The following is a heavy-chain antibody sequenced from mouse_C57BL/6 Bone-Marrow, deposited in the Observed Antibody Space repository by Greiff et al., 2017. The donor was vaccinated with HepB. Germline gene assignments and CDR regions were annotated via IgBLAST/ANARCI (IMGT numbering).Heavy chain of an antibody. CDR1: GFTFSDFY. V-gene: IGHV7-1*01. D-gene: IGHD2-4*01. Sequence: EVKLMESGGGLVQSGRSLRLSCATSGFTFSDFYMEWVRQAPGKGLEWIAASRNKANDYTTEYSASVKGRFIVSRDTSQSILYLQMNALRAEDTAIYYCARDENYDYDYVMDYWGQGTSVTVSS. CDR2: SRNKANDYTT. J-gene: IGHJ4*01. CDR3: ARDENYDYDYVMDY.